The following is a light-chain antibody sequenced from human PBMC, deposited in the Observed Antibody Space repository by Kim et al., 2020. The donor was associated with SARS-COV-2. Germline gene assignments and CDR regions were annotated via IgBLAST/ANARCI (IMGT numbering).Light chain of an antibody. CDR3: CSYAGRSSV. Sequence: QSALTQPASVSGSPGQSITISCTGTSSDVGSYNLVSWYQQRPGTAPKLLIYEVSKRPSGISDRFSASKSDNTASLTISGLQAEDEADYYCCSYAGRSSVFGGGTQLTVL. V-gene: IGLV2-23*02. CDR1: SSDVGSYNL. J-gene: IGLJ2*01. CDR2: EVS.